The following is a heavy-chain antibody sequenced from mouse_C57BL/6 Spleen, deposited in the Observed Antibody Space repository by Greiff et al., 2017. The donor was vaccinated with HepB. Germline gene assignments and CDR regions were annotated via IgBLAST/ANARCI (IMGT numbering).Heavy chain of an antibody. CDR3: ARRETAQAYYAMDY. V-gene: IGHV5-17*01. CDR2: ISSGSSTI. CDR1: GFTFSDYG. Sequence: EVMLVESGGGLVKPGGSLKLSCAASGFTFSDYGMHWVRQAPEKGLEWVAYISSGSSTIYYADTVKGRFTISRDNAKNTLFLQMTSLRSEDTAMYYCARRETAQAYYAMDYWGQGTSVTVSS. D-gene: IGHD3-2*02. J-gene: IGHJ4*01.